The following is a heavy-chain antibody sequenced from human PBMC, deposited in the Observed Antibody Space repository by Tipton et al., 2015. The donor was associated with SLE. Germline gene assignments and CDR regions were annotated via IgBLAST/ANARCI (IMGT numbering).Heavy chain of an antibody. CDR1: GSSIRSGGHY. CDR2: IHSSGTS. Sequence: TLSLTCTVSGSSIRSGGHYWSWIRQPAGKGLEWIVRIHSSGTSSYNHVLKSRVTLSLDTSTNRFSLNLTPVTAADTAGYFCARGPPMITFAGTVALDSWGQGSLVTVSS. J-gene: IGHJ4*02. D-gene: IGHD3-16*01. V-gene: IGHV4-61*02. CDR3: ARGPPMITFAGTVALDS.